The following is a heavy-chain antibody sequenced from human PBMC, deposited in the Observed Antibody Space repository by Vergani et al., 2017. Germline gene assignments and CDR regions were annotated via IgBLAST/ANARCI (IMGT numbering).Heavy chain of an antibody. D-gene: IGHD1-26*01. J-gene: IGHJ4*02. CDR1: GYTFSSYG. Sequence: QVQLVQSGAEVKKPGASVKVSCKASGYTFSSYGISWVRQAPGQGLEWMGWISAYNGNTNYAQKVQGRVTMTTDTSTSTDYMELRSLRSDDTAVYYCAREPAVVGASKSHYFDYWGQGTLVTVSS. CDR3: AREPAVVGASKSHYFDY. V-gene: IGHV1-18*04. CDR2: ISAYNGNT.